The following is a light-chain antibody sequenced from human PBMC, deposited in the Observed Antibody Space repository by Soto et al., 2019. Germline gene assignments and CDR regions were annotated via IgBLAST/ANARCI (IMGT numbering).Light chain of an antibody. V-gene: IGLV2-14*01. CDR3: SSYTTDNTHV. Sequence: QSALTQPASVSASPGQSISISCSGTSNDVGAFEYVSWYQQHPGKAPKLMIFEIFNRPSGISNRFSGSKSGNTASLTISGLQAEDEAYYYCSSYTTDNTHVFGGGTQLTVL. J-gene: IGLJ2*01. CDR1: SNDVGAFEY. CDR2: EIF.